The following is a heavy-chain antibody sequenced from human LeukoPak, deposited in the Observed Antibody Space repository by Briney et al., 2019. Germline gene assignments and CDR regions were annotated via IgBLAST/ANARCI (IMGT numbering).Heavy chain of an antibody. Sequence: PSETLSLTCTVSGASISSTSYYWGWIRQPPGKGLEWIGSTYYRGTTYYNPSLKSRVTISVDTSKNQFSLKLSSVTAADTAVYYRARDWNRYAYWGQGTLVTVSS. CDR3: ARDWNRYAY. CDR1: GASISSTSYY. D-gene: IGHD1-1*01. J-gene: IGHJ4*02. V-gene: IGHV4-39*07. CDR2: TYYRGTT.